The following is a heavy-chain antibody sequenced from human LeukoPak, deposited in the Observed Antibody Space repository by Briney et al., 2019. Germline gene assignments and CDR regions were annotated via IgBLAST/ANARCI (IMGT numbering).Heavy chain of an antibody. V-gene: IGHV3-30-3*01. CDR3: ARDLRGSDAYYFDY. J-gene: IGHJ4*02. CDR1: GFSFSGYS. CDR2: LSHDGGEK. Sequence: GGSLRLSCAASGFSFSGYSFNWVRQAPGKGMGWGAVLSHDGGEKYYADSVKGRFTISRDNSKNTLYLQMNSLRGEDTAVYYCARDLRGSDAYYFDYWGQGTLVTVSS. D-gene: IGHD3-10*01.